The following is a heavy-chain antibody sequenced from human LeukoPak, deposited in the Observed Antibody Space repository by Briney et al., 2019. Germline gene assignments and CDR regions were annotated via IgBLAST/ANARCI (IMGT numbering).Heavy chain of an antibody. V-gene: IGHV3-23*01. CDR3: AKDDAWLRFGE. Sequence: QTGGSLRLSCAASGFTFSDFAMIWVRQAPGKGLEWVSGISPSGDIRYYADSVKGRFTISRDNSKNTLYLEVISLTAEDTAVYYCAKDDAWLRFGEWSQGTLVTVSS. D-gene: IGHD3-10*01. CDR2: ISPSGDIR. J-gene: IGHJ4*02. CDR1: GFTFSDFA.